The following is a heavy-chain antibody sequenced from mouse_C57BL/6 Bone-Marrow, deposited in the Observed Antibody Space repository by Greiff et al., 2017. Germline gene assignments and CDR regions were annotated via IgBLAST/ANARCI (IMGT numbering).Heavy chain of an antibody. CDR2: LWGDGST. J-gene: IGHJ4*01. V-gene: IGHV2-3*01. D-gene: IGHD2-3*01. Sequence: VKLMESGPGLVAPSQRLSITCTVSGFSLTSSGVSWFRQPPGKGLDWLGVLWGDGSTNYHSALISRLGISKDNSKSKVFLKLNSLQTDETATNYCGKVWLLRYYAMDDWGKGTSVTVSS. CDR3: GKVWLLRYYAMDD. CDR1: GFSLTSSG.